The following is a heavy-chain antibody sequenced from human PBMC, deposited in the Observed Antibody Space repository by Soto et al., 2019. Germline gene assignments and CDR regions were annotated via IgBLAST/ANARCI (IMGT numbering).Heavy chain of an antibody. J-gene: IGHJ4*02. CDR2: ISAYNGNK. CDR3: AREPNYFDY. CDR1: GYTYTSYG. V-gene: IGHV1-18*01. Sequence: QVQLVQSGAEVKKPGASVKVSCEASGYTYTSYGISRVRQATGQGLEWMGWISAYNGNKKYAQQLQGRVTMTTDTSTSTAYMELRSLRSDDTAVYYCAREPNYFDYWGQGTLVTVSS.